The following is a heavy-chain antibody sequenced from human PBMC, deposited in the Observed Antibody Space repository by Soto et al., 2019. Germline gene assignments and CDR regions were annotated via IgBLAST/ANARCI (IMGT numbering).Heavy chain of an antibody. CDR2: TSGDAANT. Sequence: EVQLLESGGCLVQSGGSLRLSCAASGLNFASYAMTWIRQAPGKGLEWVSATSGDAANTQYADSVKGRFTMSRDNSKNTLYLQMNSLRAEDTAVYFCAKYITAATRYFDLWGRGTLVTVSS. D-gene: IGHD1-20*01. CDR3: AKYITAATRYFDL. J-gene: IGHJ2*01. CDR1: GLNFASYA. V-gene: IGHV3-23*01.